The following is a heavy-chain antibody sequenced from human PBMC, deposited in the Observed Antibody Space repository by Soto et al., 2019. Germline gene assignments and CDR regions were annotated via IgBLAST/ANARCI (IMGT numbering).Heavy chain of an antibody. V-gene: IGHV1-69*13. CDR1: VWSFSYYA. CDR2: IIPIFGTA. J-gene: IGHJ4*02. CDR3: ARDHPAAGHV. Sequence: SVKVSCKASVWSFSYYAISWVRQAPGQGLEWMGGIIPIFGTANYAQKFQGRVTITADESTSTAYMELSSLRSEDTAVYYCARDHPAAGHVWGQGTLVTVSS. D-gene: IGHD6-25*01.